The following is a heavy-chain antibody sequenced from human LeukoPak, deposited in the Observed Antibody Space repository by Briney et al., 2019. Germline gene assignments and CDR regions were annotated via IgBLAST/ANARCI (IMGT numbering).Heavy chain of an antibody. J-gene: IGHJ6*02. CDR2: INSNGSSA. Sequence: GGSLRLSWDASGFTFSRNWIHWVRQAPGRGLVWVSRINSNGSSASYADSVKGRFTISRDNAKNTLYLQMNSLRAEDTAVYYCARGGYFQYDYGMDVWGQGTTVTVSS. D-gene: IGHD3-9*01. CDR3: ARGGYFQYDYGMDV. V-gene: IGHV3-74*01. CDR1: GFTFSRNW.